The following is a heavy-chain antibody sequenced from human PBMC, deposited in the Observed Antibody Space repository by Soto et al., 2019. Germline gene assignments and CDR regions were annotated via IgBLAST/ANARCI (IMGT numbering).Heavy chain of an antibody. CDR1: GFTFSNAW. J-gene: IGHJ2*01. V-gene: IGHV3-15*07. Sequence: GGSLRLSCAASGFTFSNAWMNWVRQAPGKGLEWVGRIKSKTDGGTTDYAAPVKGRFTISRDNSKNTLYLQMNSLRAEDTAVYYCARDPLWGTAMVLWYFDLWGRGTLVTVSS. CDR3: ARDPLWGTAMVLWYFDL. D-gene: IGHD5-18*01. CDR2: IKSKTDGGTT.